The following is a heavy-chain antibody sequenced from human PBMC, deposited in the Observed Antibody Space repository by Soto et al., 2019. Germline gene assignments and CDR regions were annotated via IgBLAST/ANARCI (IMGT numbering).Heavy chain of an antibody. V-gene: IGHV1-46*01. Sequence: ASVKVSCKASGYTFTSYYMHWVRQAPGQGLEWMGIINPSGGSTSYAQKFQGRVTMTRDTSTSTVYMELSSLRSEDTAVYYCARVNKQDSSGYYSSHDYWGQGTLVTVPS. J-gene: IGHJ4*02. CDR2: INPSGGST. CDR1: GYTFTSYY. D-gene: IGHD3-22*01. CDR3: ARVNKQDSSGYYSSHDY.